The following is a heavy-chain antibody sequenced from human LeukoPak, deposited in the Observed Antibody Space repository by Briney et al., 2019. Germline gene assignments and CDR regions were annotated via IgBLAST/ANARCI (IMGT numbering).Heavy chain of an antibody. D-gene: IGHD3-10*01. V-gene: IGHV3-48*04. CDR1: GFTFSGSA. J-gene: IGHJ4*02. CDR2: ISSSGSTI. Sequence: GGSLRLPCAASGFTFSGSAMHWVRQAPGKGLEWVSYISSSGSTIYYADSVKGRFTISRDNAKNSLYLQMNSLRAEDTAVYYCARDFGDMVRGVIDYWGQGTLVTVSS. CDR3: ARDFGDMVRGVIDY.